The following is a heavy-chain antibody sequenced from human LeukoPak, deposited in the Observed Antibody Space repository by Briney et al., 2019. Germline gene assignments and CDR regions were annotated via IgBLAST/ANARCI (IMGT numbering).Heavy chain of an antibody. V-gene: IGHV4-34*01. J-gene: IGHJ6*03. Sequence: SETLSLTCAAYGGSFSGYYWSWIRQPPGKGLEWIGEINHSGSTNYNPSLKSRVTISVDTSKNQFSLKLSSVTAADTAVYYCARGRYCSSTSCYRTTGYYYYYYMDVWGKGTTVTVSS. D-gene: IGHD2-2*01. CDR2: INHSGST. CDR1: GGSFSGYY. CDR3: ARGRYCSSTSCYRTTGYYYYYYMDV.